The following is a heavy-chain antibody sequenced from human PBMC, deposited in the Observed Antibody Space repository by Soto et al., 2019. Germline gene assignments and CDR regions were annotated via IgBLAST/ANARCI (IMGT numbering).Heavy chain of an antibody. Sequence: LSLTCTVSTDSSSFTNSYWGLIRQPPGKGLQWIGSSSYNGGTFYNPSLKGRVVISFDTSKKQSSLQVTSVTAADTAVYFCARHRIEVVWRGFDFWGQGSPVTVSS. CDR3: ARHRIEVVWRGFDF. CDR2: SSYNGGT. J-gene: IGHJ4*02. D-gene: IGHD3-10*01. CDR1: TDSSSFTNSY. V-gene: IGHV4-39*01.